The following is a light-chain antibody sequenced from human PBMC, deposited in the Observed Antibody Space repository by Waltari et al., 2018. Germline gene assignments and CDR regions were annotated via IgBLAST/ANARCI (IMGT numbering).Light chain of an antibody. CDR3: QQYYSTPPT. V-gene: IGKV1-9*01. CDR2: VAS. J-gene: IGKJ1*01. Sequence: DIQLTQSPSFLSASVGDRVTITYRASQGISSSLAWYQQKPGMSPKLLIYVASTLQSGVPSRFSGSGSGTEFTLTISSLQAEDVAVYYCQQYYSTPPTFGQGTKVEIK. CDR1: QGISSS.